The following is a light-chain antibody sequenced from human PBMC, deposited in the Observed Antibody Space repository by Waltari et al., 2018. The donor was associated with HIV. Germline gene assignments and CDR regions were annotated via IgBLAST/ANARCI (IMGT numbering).Light chain of an antibody. V-gene: IGKV4-1*01. CDR3: QQYYNTPSIT. CDR1: QSVLSSSNNKNY. CDR2: WAS. Sequence: DIVMTQSPDSLAVSLGQRATINCKSSQSVLSSSNNKNYLAWYQQRPGQPPKLLISWASARESGVSDRISGSGSGTDFTLNINSLQAEDVAVYYCQQYYNTPSITFGQGTRLEIK. J-gene: IGKJ5*01.